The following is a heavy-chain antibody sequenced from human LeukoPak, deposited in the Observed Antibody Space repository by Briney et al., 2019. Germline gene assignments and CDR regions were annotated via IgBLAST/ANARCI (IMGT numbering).Heavy chain of an antibody. D-gene: IGHD5-18*01. CDR3: ARGDTAMVPDAFDI. Sequence: SGTLSLTCAVYGVSFSGYFWSWVRQPPGKGLEWIGEINHSGSTNYNPSLMSRVTISVDTSKNQFSLKLSSVTAADTAVYYCARGDTAMVPDAFDIWGQGTMVTVSS. V-gene: IGHV4-34*01. CDR1: GVSFSGYF. J-gene: IGHJ3*02. CDR2: INHSGST.